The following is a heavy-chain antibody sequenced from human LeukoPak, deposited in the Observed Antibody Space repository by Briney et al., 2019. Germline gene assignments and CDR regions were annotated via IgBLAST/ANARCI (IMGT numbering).Heavy chain of an antibody. CDR3: TRDLLGGSGTFDP. D-gene: IGHD3-10*01. CDR2: INPNSGGT. CDR1: GYTFTGYY. J-gene: IGHJ5*02. Sequence: ASVKVSCKASGYTFTGYYMHWVRQAPGQGLEWMGWINPNSGGTNYAQRFQGRVTMTRDTSISTAYMELSRLNSDDTAVYYCTRDLLGGSGTFDPWGQGALVTVSS. V-gene: IGHV1-2*02.